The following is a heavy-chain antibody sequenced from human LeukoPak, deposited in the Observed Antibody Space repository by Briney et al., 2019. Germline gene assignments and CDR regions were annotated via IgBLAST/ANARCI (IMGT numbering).Heavy chain of an antibody. V-gene: IGHV4-59*08. CDR1: GGSISSYY. J-gene: IGHJ4*02. CDR3: ARHTGGWGSFDY. D-gene: IGHD7-27*01. Sequence: SETLSLTCTVSGGSISSYYWSWIRQPPGKGLEWIGYIYYSGSTNYNPSLKSRVTISVDTSKNQFSLKLSSVTAADAAVYYCARHTGGWGSFDYWGQGTLVTVSS. CDR2: IYYSGST.